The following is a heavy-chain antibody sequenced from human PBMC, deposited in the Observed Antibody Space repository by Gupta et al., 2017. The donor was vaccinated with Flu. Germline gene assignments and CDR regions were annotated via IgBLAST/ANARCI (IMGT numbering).Heavy chain of an antibody. V-gene: IGHV3-72*01. D-gene: IGHD2-2*01. CDR3: VRGSSRAFDV. CDR1: FSDHY. CDR2: RTNKGNTYTT. J-gene: IGHJ3*01. Sequence: FSDHYMDWVRQAPGKGLEWVGRRTNKGNTYTTEYAASVKGRFTISRDDSEKSLVLKMDSLKTEDTAGYYCVRGSSRAFDVWGQGTLVTVSS.